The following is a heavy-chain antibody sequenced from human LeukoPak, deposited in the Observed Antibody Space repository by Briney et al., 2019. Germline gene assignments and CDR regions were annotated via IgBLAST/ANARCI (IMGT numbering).Heavy chain of an antibody. CDR3: ARGGSGLWFGELGIDY. CDR1: GGSVTGGGYY. CDR2: IYYSGST. D-gene: IGHD3-10*01. Sequence: SETLSLTCSVSGGSVTGGGYYWSWIRQPPGKGLEWIGYIYYSGSTNYNPSLKSRVTISVDTSKNQFSLKLSSVTAADTAVYYCARGGSGLWFGELGIDYWGQGTLVTVSS. J-gene: IGHJ4*02. V-gene: IGHV4-61*08.